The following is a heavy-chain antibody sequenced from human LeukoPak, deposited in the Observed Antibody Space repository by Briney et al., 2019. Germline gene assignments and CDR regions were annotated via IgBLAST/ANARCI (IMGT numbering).Heavy chain of an antibody. V-gene: IGHV3-23*01. J-gene: IGHJ4*02. CDR1: VLTFSSYT. CDR2: ISGSGGSI. Sequence: PGGALRLSCAASVLTFSSYTMSCVRQALGEGVERVSAISGSGGSIYYADSVKGRFTISRDNAKNTLYLQMNSLRAGDTAVYYCAKDSSGWYGKWYSFDYWGQGTLVTVSS. CDR3: AKDSSGWYGKWYSFDY. D-gene: IGHD6-19*01.